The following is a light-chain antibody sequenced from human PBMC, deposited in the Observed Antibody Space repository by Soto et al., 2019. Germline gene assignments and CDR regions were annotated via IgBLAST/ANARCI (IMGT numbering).Light chain of an antibody. CDR2: RTS. V-gene: IGKV3-15*01. CDR3: QQYNNWPRAT. CDR1: QSISSN. Sequence: EMVITQSPATLSVTPGERATLCCRASQSISSNLAWYRQKPGQAPRLLMFRTSSRATGFPARFSGSGSGTEFNLTISSLQSEDFGVYYCQQYNNWPRATFGGGTKVDIK. J-gene: IGKJ4*01.